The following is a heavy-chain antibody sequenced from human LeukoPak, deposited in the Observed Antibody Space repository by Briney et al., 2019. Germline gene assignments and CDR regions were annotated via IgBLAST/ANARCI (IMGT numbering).Heavy chain of an antibody. Sequence: GGSLRLSCAASGFTFSSYSMNWVRQAPGKGLEWVSSISSSSSYIYYADSVKGRFTISRDNAKNSLYLQMNSLRAEDTAVYYCARDPGDYCGGDCYSGSWGQGTLVTVSS. J-gene: IGHJ5*02. V-gene: IGHV3-21*01. CDR3: ARDPGDYCGGDCYSGS. CDR1: GFTFSSYS. D-gene: IGHD2-21*02. CDR2: ISSSSSYI.